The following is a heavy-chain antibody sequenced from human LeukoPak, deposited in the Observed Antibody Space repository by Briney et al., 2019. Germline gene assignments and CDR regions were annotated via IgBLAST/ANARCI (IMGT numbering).Heavy chain of an antibody. D-gene: IGHD3-10*01. Sequence: ASVKVSCKASGYTFTSYAMHWVRQAPGQRLEWMGWINAGNGNTKYSQKFQGRVTITRDTSASTAYMELSSLRSEDTAVYYCARAAYYYGSGSPHNAFDIWGQGTVVTVSS. J-gene: IGHJ3*02. CDR1: GYTFTSYA. CDR3: ARAAYYYGSGSPHNAFDI. CDR2: INAGNGNT. V-gene: IGHV1-3*01.